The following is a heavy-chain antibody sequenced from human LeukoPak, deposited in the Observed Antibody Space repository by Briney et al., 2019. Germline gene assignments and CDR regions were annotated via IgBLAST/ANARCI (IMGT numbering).Heavy chain of an antibody. CDR3: AGSYCGGDCYWTIDY. CDR1: GYTFTGYY. J-gene: IGHJ4*02. CDR2: INPNTGVT. V-gene: IGHV1-2*02. Sequence: ASVKVSCKASGYTFTGYYMHWVRQAPGQGLTWMGWINPNTGVTNYVQKFQGRVTMTRATSINTAYMELDRLTSDDTAIYYCAGSYCGGDCYWTIDYWGQGTLVTVSS. D-gene: IGHD2-21*02.